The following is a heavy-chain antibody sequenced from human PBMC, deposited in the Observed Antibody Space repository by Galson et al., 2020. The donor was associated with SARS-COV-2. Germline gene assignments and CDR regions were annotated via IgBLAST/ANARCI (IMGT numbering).Heavy chain of an antibody. D-gene: IGHD3-22*01. CDR2: ISSSGSTI. Sequence: PGGSLRLSCAASGFTFSDYYMSWIRQAPGKGLEWVSYISSSGSTIYYADSVKGRFTISRDNTKNSLYLQMNSLRAEDTAVYYCARRTYYYDSSGSKYWYFDLWGRGTLVTVSS. V-gene: IGHV3-11*01. CDR3: ARRTYYYDSSGSKYWYFDL. CDR1: GFTFSDYY. J-gene: IGHJ2*01.